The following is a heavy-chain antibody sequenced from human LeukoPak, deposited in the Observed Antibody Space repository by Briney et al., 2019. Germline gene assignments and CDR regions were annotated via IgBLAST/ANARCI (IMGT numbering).Heavy chain of an antibody. V-gene: IGHV1-2*02. CDR1: GYTFTGYY. Sequence: ASVKVSCKASGYTFTGYYMHWVRQAPGQGLEWMGWINPNSGGTNYAQKFQGRVTMTRDTSISTAYMELSRLRSDDTAVYYCARVPYDFWSGYLKGPDYWGQGTLVTVSS. D-gene: IGHD3-3*01. CDR3: ARVPYDFWSGYLKGPDY. CDR2: INPNSGGT. J-gene: IGHJ4*02.